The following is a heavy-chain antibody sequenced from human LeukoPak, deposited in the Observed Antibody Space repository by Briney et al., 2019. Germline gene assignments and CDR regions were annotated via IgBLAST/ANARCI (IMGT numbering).Heavy chain of an antibody. V-gene: IGHV3-7*01. CDR2: IKEDGSRK. CDR1: GFTFNNYW. CDR3: ARDGVTSSVVY. Sequence: GGSLRLSCAASGFTFNNYWMSWVRQAPGKGLEWLANIKEDGSRKYYVDSVTGRFTISRDNARKSLFLQMNSLRAEDTAVYYCARDGVTSSVVYWGQGTLVTVSS. D-gene: IGHD2-21*02. J-gene: IGHJ4*02.